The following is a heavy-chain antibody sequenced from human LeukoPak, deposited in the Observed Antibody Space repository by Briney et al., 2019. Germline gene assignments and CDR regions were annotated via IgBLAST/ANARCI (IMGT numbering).Heavy chain of an antibody. V-gene: IGHV1-2*02. CDR2: INPKSGGT. Sequence: AAVKVSCKASGYTFTGYYMHWVRQAPGQGLEWRGWINPKSGGTNSAQKFQGTVTMTRDTSLSTAYMELSRLRSDDTAVYHCARDDGGGAGPFDYWGQGTLVTVSS. CDR3: ARDDGGGAGPFDY. J-gene: IGHJ4*02. D-gene: IGHD4-23*01. CDR1: GYTFTGYY.